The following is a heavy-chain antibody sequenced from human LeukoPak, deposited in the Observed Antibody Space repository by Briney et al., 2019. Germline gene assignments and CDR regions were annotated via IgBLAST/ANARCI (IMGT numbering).Heavy chain of an antibody. V-gene: IGHV1-18*04. CDR2: ISAYNGNT. J-gene: IGHJ4*02. CDR3: ARDETSRRGGVIAPGY. CDR1: GYTFTSYG. D-gene: IGHD3-16*02. Sequence: ASVTVSCKASGYTFTSYGISWVRQAPGQGLEWMGWISAYNGNTNYAQKLQGRVTMTTDPSTSTAYVELRSLRSDDTAVYYCARDETSRRGGVIAPGYWGQGTLVTVSS.